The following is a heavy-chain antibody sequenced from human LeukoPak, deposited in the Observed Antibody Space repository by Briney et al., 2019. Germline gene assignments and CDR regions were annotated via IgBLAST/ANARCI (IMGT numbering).Heavy chain of an antibody. J-gene: IGHJ4*02. CDR3: AEGHARSDFDY. CDR1: GGSISLYY. Sequence: PSETLSLTCSVSGGSISLYYWRWMRQPPGKGLEWSGHIYKSGSTNYNPSLKSRVTISVDTSNSQFSLKLSSVAAADTALYYCAEGHARSDFDYWGQGTLVTVSS. V-gene: IGHV4-59*01. CDR2: IYKSGST.